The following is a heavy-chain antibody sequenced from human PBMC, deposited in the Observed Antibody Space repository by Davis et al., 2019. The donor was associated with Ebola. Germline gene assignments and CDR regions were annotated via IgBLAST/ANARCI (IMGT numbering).Heavy chain of an antibody. CDR1: GGSISSSSYY. CDR3: ARHPRNPGADV. Sequence: MPGGSLRLSCIVSGGSISSSSYYWAWIRQPPGKGLEWIGSVYYAGSTYYNPSVKSRVTISGDTSRNQFSLRLRSVTAADTAVYYCARHPRNPGADVWGQGTTVTVSS. D-gene: IGHD3-10*01. CDR2: VYYAGST. J-gene: IGHJ6*02. V-gene: IGHV4-39*01.